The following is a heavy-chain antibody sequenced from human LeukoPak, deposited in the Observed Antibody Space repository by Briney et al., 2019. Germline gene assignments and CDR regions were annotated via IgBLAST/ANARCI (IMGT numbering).Heavy chain of an antibody. J-gene: IGHJ4*02. Sequence: GGSLRLSCAASGFTFSSYAMSWVRQAPGKGLEWVSAISGSGGGTYYADSVKGRFTISRDNAKNSLYLQMNSLRAEDTAVYYCARDAIYYDILTGYYLTTTYYFDYWGQGTLVTVSS. CDR2: ISGSGGGT. V-gene: IGHV3-23*01. CDR3: ARDAIYYDILTGYYLTTTYYFDY. D-gene: IGHD3-9*01. CDR1: GFTFSSYA.